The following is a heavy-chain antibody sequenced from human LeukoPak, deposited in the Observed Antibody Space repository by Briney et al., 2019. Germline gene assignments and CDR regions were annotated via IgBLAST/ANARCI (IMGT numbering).Heavy chain of an antibody. CDR2: IYYSGST. J-gene: IGHJ6*04. CDR1: GGSVSSGSYY. D-gene: IGHD2-2*01. V-gene: IGHV4-61*01. Sequence: SETLSLTCTVSGGSVSSGSYYWRWIRQPPGKGLEWIGHIYYSGSTNYNPSLKSRFTISVDTSKNQFSLKLSSVTAADTAVYYCAKLGYCSSTSCPDYYYYYGMDVWGKGTTVTVSS. CDR3: AKLGYCSSTSCPDYYYYYGMDV.